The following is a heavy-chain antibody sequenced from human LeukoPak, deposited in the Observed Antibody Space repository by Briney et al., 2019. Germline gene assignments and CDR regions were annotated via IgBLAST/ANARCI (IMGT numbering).Heavy chain of an antibody. CDR3: ARRGRNFDY. CDR1: GLTFSRLE. V-gene: IGHV3-48*03. Sequence: PGGSLRLSCAASGLTFSRLEMTCVPQTPAKGREWGSYISSSGSTISYADSAKGRYTISRDNAKNSLYLQMNSLRPEDTAVYYCARRGRNFDYWGQGTLVTVSS. J-gene: IGHJ4*02. CDR2: ISSSGSTI. D-gene: IGHD3-16*01.